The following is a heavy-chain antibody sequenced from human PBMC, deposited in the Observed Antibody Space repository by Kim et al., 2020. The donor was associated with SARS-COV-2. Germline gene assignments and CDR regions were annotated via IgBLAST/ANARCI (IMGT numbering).Heavy chain of an antibody. CDR1: GGSFSGYY. J-gene: IGHJ3*02. CDR2: INHSGST. D-gene: IGHD3-22*01. Sequence: SETLSLTCAVYGGSFSGYYWSWIRQPPGKGLEWIGEINHSGSTNYNPSLKSRVTISVDTSKNQFSLKLSSVTAADTAVYYCANRDYYDSSGTDKDAAFDIWGQGTMVTVSS. CDR3: ANRDYYDSSGTDKDAAFDI. V-gene: IGHV4-34*01.